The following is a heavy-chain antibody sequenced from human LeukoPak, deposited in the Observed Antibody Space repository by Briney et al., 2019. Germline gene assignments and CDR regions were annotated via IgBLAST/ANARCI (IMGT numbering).Heavy chain of an antibody. Sequence: SETLSLTCTVSGGSISSGTYSWSWIRQHPGKGLEWIGYIYYSGSTYYNPSLKSRVTISVDTSKNQFSLKLSSVTAADTAVYYCARTCSGGSCQTLDAFDIWGQGTIVTVSS. CDR2: IYYSGST. D-gene: IGHD2-15*01. CDR1: GGSISSGTYS. J-gene: IGHJ3*02. V-gene: IGHV4-31*03. CDR3: ARTCSGGSCQTLDAFDI.